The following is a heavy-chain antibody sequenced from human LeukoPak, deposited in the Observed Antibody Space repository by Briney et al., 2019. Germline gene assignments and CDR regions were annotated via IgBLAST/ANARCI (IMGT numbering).Heavy chain of an antibody. Sequence: GASEKVSCKVSGYTLTELSMHWVRHAPGKGLERRVGFDPEDGETIYAQKFQGRVTMTEDTSTDTAYMELSSLRSEDTGVYYCATFSSSFNYFDYWGQGTLVTVSS. V-gene: IGHV1-24*01. CDR3: ATFSSSFNYFDY. D-gene: IGHD6-13*01. CDR2: FDPEDGET. J-gene: IGHJ4*02. CDR1: GYTLTELS.